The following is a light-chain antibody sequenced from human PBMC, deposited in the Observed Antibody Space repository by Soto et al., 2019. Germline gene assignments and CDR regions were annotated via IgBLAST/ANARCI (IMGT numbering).Light chain of an antibody. CDR2: DRN. Sequence: QSVLTQPPSVSGAPGQRVTISCTGTSSNIGAGYDVHWYQQLPGAAPRLLIYDRNNRPSGVPVRFSGSKSGTSASLAITGLQAEDEADYYCQSYDTSLSAVVFGGGTKLTVL. CDR1: SSNIGAGYD. CDR3: QSYDTSLSAVV. J-gene: IGLJ2*01. V-gene: IGLV1-40*01.